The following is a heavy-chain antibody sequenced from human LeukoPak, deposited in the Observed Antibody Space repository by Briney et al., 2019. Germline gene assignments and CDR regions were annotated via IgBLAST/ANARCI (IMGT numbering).Heavy chain of an antibody. D-gene: IGHD3-16*01. CDR3: AARCDYVWGTCRFDY. CDR1: GFTFSTYA. Sequence: GGSLRLSCAASGFTFSTYAMNWVRQAPGKGLEWVSGISGSGGSTTYADSVKGRFTTSRDNSKSILYLQMNSLRAEDTAVYYCAARCDYVWGTCRFDYWGQGTLVIVSS. J-gene: IGHJ4*02. CDR2: ISGSGGST. V-gene: IGHV3-23*01.